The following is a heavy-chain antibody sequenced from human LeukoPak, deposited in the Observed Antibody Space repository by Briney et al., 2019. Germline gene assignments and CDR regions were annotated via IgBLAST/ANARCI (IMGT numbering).Heavy chain of an antibody. D-gene: IGHD3-3*01. Sequence: GGSLRLSCAASGFIFSSYGMNWVRQAPGKGLEWVAFIQNDGSKKYYADSVKGRFTISRDNSKNTLYLQMNSLRAEDTAVYYCAKGSGSYGQDLYYWGQGTLVTVSS. CDR1: GFIFSSYG. J-gene: IGHJ4*02. CDR2: IQNDGSKK. V-gene: IGHV3-30*02. CDR3: AKGSGSYGQDLYY.